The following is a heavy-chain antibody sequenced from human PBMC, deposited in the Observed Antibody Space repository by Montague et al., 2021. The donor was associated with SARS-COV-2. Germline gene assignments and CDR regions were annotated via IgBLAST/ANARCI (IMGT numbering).Heavy chain of an antibody. V-gene: IGHV4-39*01. J-gene: IGHJ4*02. D-gene: IGHD2-2*01. Sequence: SETLSLTCTVSGGSIIGPDCCWCWIHPSPGKWLEWIGSISYAGRTYYNPSLRSRVSFSMDTSKNHFSLSLNSVTAADTAVYFCARQLPSYCSTNKCYPYYFDVWGQGALVTVSS. CDR2: ISYAGRT. CDR3: ARQLPSYCSTNKCYPYYFDV. CDR1: GGSIIGPDCC.